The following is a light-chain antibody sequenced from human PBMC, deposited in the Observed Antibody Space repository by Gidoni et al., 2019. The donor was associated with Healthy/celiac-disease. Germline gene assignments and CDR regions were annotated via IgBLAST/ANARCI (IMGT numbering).Light chain of an antibody. Sequence: QSVVTQPPSVSGAPGQRVTISCTGSSSNIGAGYDVHWYQQLPGTAPKLLIYGNNNRPSGVPDRFSGSKSGTSASLAITGLQAEDEADYYCQSYDSSLSASVFGAGTQVTVL. CDR2: GNN. V-gene: IGLV1-40*01. J-gene: IGLJ1*01. CDR1: SSNIGAGYD. CDR3: QSYDSSLSASV.